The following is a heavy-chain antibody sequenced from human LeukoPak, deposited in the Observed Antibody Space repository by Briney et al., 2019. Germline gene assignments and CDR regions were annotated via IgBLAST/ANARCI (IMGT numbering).Heavy chain of an antibody. V-gene: IGHV1-2*06. CDR2: INPDSGGT. CDR1: GYTFAGYY. J-gene: IGHJ4*02. D-gene: IGHD6-13*01. CDR3: ASIAAAGSFDY. Sequence: ASVKVSCKASGYTFAGYYMHWVRQAPGQGLEWMGRINPDSGGTNYAQKFQGRVTMTRDTSISTAYMELSRLRSDDTAVYYCASIAAAGSFDYWGQGTLVTVSS.